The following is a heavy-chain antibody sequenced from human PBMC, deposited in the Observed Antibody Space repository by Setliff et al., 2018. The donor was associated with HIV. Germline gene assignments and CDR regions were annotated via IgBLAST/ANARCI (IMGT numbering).Heavy chain of an antibody. Sequence: SETLSLTCTVSGGSISTSNWWGWIRQTPGKGLEWIGYIYTSGSTNYNPSLQTRVTISIDTYKKKVSLKLSSETAADTAVYYCARHANYDFWSGYWGYYFDYWGQGTLVTVSS. CDR1: GGSISTSNW. D-gene: IGHD3-3*01. CDR3: ARHANYDFWSGYWGYYFDY. CDR2: IYTSGST. J-gene: IGHJ4*02. V-gene: IGHV4-4*09.